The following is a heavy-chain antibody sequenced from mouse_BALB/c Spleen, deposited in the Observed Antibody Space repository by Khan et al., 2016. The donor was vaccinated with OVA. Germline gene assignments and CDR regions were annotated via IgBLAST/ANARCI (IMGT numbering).Heavy chain of an antibody. Sequence: EVQLQESGPSLVQPSQTLSLTCSVTGDSITSGFWSWIRKFPGNKLEYMGYMIYSGYTYYNPSLKGRFSLTRHTSKNQYYLQLNSVTTEDTATYYCARSTYRYAVAYWGQGTLVTVSA. V-gene: IGHV3-8*02. D-gene: IGHD2-14*01. CDR2: MIYSGYT. J-gene: IGHJ3*01. CDR3: ARSTYRYAVAY. CDR1: GDSITSGF.